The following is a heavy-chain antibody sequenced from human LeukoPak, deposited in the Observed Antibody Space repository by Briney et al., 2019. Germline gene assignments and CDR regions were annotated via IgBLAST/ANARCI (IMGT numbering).Heavy chain of an antibody. CDR3: ARGGGGYCSSTSCYTSPFDY. V-gene: IGHV4-39*07. CDR1: GGSISSSSYY. CDR2: IYYSGST. Sequence: SETLSLTCTVSGGSISSSSYYWGWIRQPPGKGLEWIGSIYYSGSTYYNPSLKSRVTISVDTSRNQFSLKLSSVTAADTAVYYCARGGGGYCSSTSCYTSPFDYWGQGTLVTVSS. J-gene: IGHJ4*02. D-gene: IGHD2-2*02.